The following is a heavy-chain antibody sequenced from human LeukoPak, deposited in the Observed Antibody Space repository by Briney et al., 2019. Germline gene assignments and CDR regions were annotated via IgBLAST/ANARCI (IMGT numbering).Heavy chain of an antibody. CDR3: ARRMEPSSGELLFSPYWYFDL. CDR2: IYYSGST. Sequence: SETLSLTCTVSGGSISSGDYYWSWIRQPPGKGLEWIGYIYYSGSTNYNPSLKSRVTISVDTSKNQFSLKLSSVTAADTAVYYCARRMEPSSGELLFSPYWYFDLWGRGTLVTVSS. D-gene: IGHD3-10*01. CDR1: GGSISSGDYY. J-gene: IGHJ2*01. V-gene: IGHV4-61*08.